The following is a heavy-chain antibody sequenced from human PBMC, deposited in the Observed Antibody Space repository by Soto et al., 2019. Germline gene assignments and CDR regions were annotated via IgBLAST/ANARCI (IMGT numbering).Heavy chain of an antibody. D-gene: IGHD3-3*01. CDR1: GGSISSSSYY. J-gene: IGHJ4*02. CDR3: ARHNYDFWSGYYLCFDY. Sequence: SETLSLTCTVSGGSISSSSYYWDWIRQPPGKGLEWIGSIYYSGSTYYNPSLKSRVTISVDTSKNQFSLKLSSVTAADTAVYYCARHNYDFWSGYYLCFDYWGQGTLVTVSS. CDR2: IYYSGST. V-gene: IGHV4-39*01.